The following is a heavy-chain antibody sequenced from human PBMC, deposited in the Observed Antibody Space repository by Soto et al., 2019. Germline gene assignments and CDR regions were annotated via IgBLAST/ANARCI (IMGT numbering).Heavy chain of an antibody. CDR3: ARAHEVAWFDS. V-gene: IGHV3-21*06. CDR1: GLSFSSYT. Sequence: PGGSLRLSCTASGLSFSSYTMNWVRQAPGKGPQWVASITNRGTHTYSADSVKGRFTISRDNDKNSLYLQMNNLRAEDTATYYCARAHEVAWFDSWGLGTLVTVSS. CDR2: ITNRGTHT. D-gene: IGHD2-15*01. J-gene: IGHJ5*01.